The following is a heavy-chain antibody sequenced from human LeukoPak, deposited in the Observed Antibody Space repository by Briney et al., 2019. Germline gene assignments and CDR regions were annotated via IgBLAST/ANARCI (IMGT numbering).Heavy chain of an antibody. CDR1: GGSISSSSYY. V-gene: IGHV4-39*01. D-gene: IGHD3-16*01. J-gene: IGHJ2*01. CDR2: IYYSGST. CDR3: ARLRTARFWYFDL. Sequence: SETLSLTCTVSGGSISSSSYYWGWIRQPPGKGLEWIGSIYYSGSTYYNPSLKSRVTISVDTSKNQFSLKLSSVTAADTAVYYCARLRTARFWYFDLWGRGTLVTVSS.